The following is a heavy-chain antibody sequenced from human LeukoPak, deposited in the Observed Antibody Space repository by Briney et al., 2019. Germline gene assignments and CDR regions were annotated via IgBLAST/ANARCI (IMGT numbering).Heavy chain of an antibody. CDR1: GGTFSSYA. CDR3: AKGAIFGVVTLWFDP. J-gene: IGHJ5*02. D-gene: IGHD3-3*01. CDR2: ISGSGGST. Sequence: SCKASGGTFSSYAMSWVRQAPGKGLEWVSAISGSGGSTYYADSVKGRFTISRDNSKNTLYLQMNSLRAEDTAVYYCAKGAIFGVVTLWFDPWGQGTLVTVSS. V-gene: IGHV3-23*01.